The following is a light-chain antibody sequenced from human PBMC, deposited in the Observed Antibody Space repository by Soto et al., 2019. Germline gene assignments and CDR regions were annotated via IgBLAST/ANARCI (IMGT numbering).Light chain of an antibody. J-gene: IGKJ4*01. CDR1: QSVLYSSNNKNY. Sequence: IVMTQSPDSLAVSLGERATINCKSSQSVLYSSNNKNYLAWYQQKPGQPPELLIYWASTRESGVPDRFSGSGSGTDFTLTISSLQAEDVAVYYCQQYFSTPLTFGGGTKVDIK. CDR2: WAS. CDR3: QQYFSTPLT. V-gene: IGKV4-1*01.